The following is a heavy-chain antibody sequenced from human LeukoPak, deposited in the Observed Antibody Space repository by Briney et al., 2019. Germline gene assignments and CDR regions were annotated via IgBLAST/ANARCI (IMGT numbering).Heavy chain of an antibody. CDR3: VRRNLFDY. CDR1: DSPFNSYW. J-gene: IGHJ4*02. V-gene: IGHV3-7*03. Sequence: GGSLRLSCVVSDSPFNSYWMSWVRQAPGKGLECVASINQGGSQQYYVDSVRGRFTISRDDAQKSVYLQMNNLRVDDTAVYHCVRRNLFDYWGQGTLVTVSS. CDR2: INQGGSQQ.